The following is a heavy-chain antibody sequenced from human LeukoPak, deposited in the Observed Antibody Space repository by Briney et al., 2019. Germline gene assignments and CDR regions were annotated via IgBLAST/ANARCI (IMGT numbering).Heavy chain of an antibody. J-gene: IGHJ5*02. Sequence: SETLSLTCTVSGGTISSYYWSWIRQPPGKGLEWIGYIYYSGSTNYNPSLKSRVTISVDTSKKQFSLKLSSATAADTAVYYCARRVTTASPPENWFDPWGQGTLVTVSS. CDR1: GGTISSYY. V-gene: IGHV4-59*01. CDR2: IYYSGST. D-gene: IGHD4-11*01. CDR3: ARRVTTASPPENWFDP.